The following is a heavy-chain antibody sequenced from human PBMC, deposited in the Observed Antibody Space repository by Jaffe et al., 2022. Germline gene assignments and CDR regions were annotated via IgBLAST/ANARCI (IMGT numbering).Heavy chain of an antibody. CDR2: MNPNSGNT. J-gene: IGHJ6*03. D-gene: IGHD6-13*01. CDR1: GYTFTSYD. Sequence: QVQLVQSGAEVKKPGASVKVSCKASGYTFTSYDINWVRQATGQGLEWMGWMNPNSGNTGYAQKFQGRVTMTRNTSISTAYMELSSLRSEDTAVYYCARVRQQLVRAYYYYMDVWGKGTTVTVSS. V-gene: IGHV1-8*01. CDR3: ARVRQQLVRAYYYYMDV.